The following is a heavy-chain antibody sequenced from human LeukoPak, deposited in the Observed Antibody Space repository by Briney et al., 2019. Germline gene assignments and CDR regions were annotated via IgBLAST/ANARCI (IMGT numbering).Heavy chain of an antibody. CDR1: GFTFSIYS. V-gene: IGHV3-21*01. J-gene: IGHJ5*02. CDR2: IIRCSSYI. CDR3: ARGTVVVVAATLLNWFDP. Sequence: PGGPVTLSCAASGFTFSIYSMQWVRHSPGKALECVSSIIRCSSYIYWEDSVKGRFTVSRDNAKNSLYLQMNGLRAEDTAVSYCARGTVVVVAATLLNWFDPWGQGTLVSVSS. D-gene: IGHD2-15*01.